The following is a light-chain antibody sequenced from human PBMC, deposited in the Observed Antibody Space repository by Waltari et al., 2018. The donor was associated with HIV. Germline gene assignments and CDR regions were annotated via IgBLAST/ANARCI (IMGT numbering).Light chain of an antibody. Sequence: QSVLTQPPSVSGAPGQRVTIPCTGISSTIGAGFDVPWYQQLPGTAPKLLIYNNSNRPSGVPDRFSGSKSGTSASLAITGLQAEDEADYYCQSYDSSLSGSDVFGTGTKVTVL. CDR1: SSTIGAGFD. CDR2: NNS. V-gene: IGLV1-40*01. J-gene: IGLJ1*01. CDR3: QSYDSSLSGSDV.